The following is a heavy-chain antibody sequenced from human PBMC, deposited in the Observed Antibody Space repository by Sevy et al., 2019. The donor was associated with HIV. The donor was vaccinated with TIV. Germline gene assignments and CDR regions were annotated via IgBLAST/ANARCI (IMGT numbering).Heavy chain of an antibody. CDR1: GGSINSDH. J-gene: IGHJ3*01. V-gene: IGHV4-59*12. Sequence: SETLSLTCTVSGGSINSDHWNWIRQPPGKGLEWIGYVYYTGGTNYNPSLKNRVTISVDRTKNQFSLKLTSVTAADTAWYYCARRNDFDVWGQGTMVTVSS. CDR2: VYYTGGT. CDR3: ARRNDFDV.